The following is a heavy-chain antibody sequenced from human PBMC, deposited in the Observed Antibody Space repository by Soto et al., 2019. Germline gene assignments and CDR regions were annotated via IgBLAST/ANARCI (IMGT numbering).Heavy chain of an antibody. J-gene: IGHJ6*02. Sequence: ASETLSLTCTVSGGSISGYYWSWIRQPPGKGLEYIGYIYYRGSTNYNPSLKSRVTMSVDTSRNLFSLKVNSVTAADTAVYYCARQQLLPYYYSLDVWGQGTTVT. D-gene: IGHD6-13*01. CDR3: ARQQLLPYYYSLDV. CDR1: GGSISGYY. CDR2: IYYRGST. V-gene: IGHV4-59*01.